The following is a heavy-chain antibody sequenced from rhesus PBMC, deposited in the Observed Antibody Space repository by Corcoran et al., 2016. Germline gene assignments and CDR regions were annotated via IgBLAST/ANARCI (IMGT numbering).Heavy chain of an antibody. J-gene: IGHJ5-1*01. D-gene: IGHD4-35*01. V-gene: IGHV4-169*01. CDR2: IYGSGSST. Sequence: QLQLQESGPGLVKPSETLSLSCAVAGGLINNRYWSWIRRAPGEGREWIGYIYGSGSSTKYNPSLESRVTLSVDTSKNQLSLRLSSVTAADTALYYCAKEEDYGNRGHRFDVWGPGVLITVSS. CDR3: AKEEDYGNRGHRFDV. CDR1: GGLINNRY.